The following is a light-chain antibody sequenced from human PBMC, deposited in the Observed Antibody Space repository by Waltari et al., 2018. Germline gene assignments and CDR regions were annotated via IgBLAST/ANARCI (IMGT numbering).Light chain of an antibody. Sequence: EIVLTQSPGTLSLSPGETATLSCRAGQSVSRALAWYQQKPGQAPRLLIYDASTRPTGIPDRFSGSGSGTDFSLTISRLEPEDFAVYYCQKYVLLPATFGQGTKVEIK. CDR3: QKYVLLPAT. J-gene: IGKJ1*01. CDR2: DAS. CDR1: QSVSRA. V-gene: IGKV3-20*01.